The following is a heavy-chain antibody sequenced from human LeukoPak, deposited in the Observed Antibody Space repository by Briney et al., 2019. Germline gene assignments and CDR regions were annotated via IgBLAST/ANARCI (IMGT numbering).Heavy chain of an antibody. CDR1: GGTFSSYA. J-gene: IGHJ4*02. Sequence: SVKVSCKASGGTFSSYAISWVRQAPGQGLEWMGGIIPIFGTANYAQKFQGRVPNTADESTSTAYMELSSLRSEDTAVYYCARDIGSFSPGNFDYWGQGTLVTVSS. CDR3: ARDIGSFSPGNFDY. CDR2: IIPIFGTA. V-gene: IGHV1-69*13. D-gene: IGHD1-26*01.